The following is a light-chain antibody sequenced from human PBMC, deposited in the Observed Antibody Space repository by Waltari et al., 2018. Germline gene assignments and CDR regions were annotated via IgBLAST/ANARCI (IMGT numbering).Light chain of an antibody. V-gene: IGLV2-11*01. CDR3: CSYAGSYPYV. CDR1: SSDVGGYNY. Sequence: QSALTQPRSVSGSPGQSVTISCTGTSSDVGGYNYVAWYQQHPGKAPKLMIYDGSKRPSGVPDRLSGAKSGNTASLTISGLQAEDEADYYCCSYAGSYPYVFGTGTKVTVL. J-gene: IGLJ1*01. CDR2: DGS.